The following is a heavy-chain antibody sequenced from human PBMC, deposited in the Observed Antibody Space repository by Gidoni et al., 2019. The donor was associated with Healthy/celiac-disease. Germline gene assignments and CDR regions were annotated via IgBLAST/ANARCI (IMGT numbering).Heavy chain of an antibody. CDR3: ANDSWISSGSYDMSVRSYYYYGTDV. V-gene: IGHV3-30-3*02. CDR2: ISYDGSNK. D-gene: IGHD3-10*01. CDR1: GFTFRSYA. Sequence: RSLRLSCSASGFTFRSYAMHCVRPAPGKGLEWVAVISYDGSNKDYADSVKGRFTISRDNSKNTLYLQMNSLRAEDTAVYYCANDSWISSGSYDMSVRSYYYYGTDVWGQGTTVTVSS. J-gene: IGHJ6*02.